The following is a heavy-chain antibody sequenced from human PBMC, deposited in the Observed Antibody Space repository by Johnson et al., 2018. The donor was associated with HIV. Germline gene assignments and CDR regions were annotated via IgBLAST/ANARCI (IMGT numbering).Heavy chain of an antibody. CDR3: ARVAVSTAAGGVALDI. J-gene: IGHJ3*02. D-gene: IGHD2-8*02. Sequence: QVQLVESGGGVVQPGRSLRLSCAASGFTFSNYGIHWVRQAPGKGLEWVASTWFDGSKKYYSDSVRGRFIISRDNSKNTLYLQMNSLRAEDTALYFCARVAVSTAAGGVALDIWGPGTMATVSA. V-gene: IGHV3-33*03. CDR2: TWFDGSKK. CDR1: GFTFSNYG.